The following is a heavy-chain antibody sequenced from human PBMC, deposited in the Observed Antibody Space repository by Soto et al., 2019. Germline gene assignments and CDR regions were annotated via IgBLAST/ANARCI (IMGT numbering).Heavy chain of an antibody. CDR2: ISTHDGTS. J-gene: IGHJ4*02. CDR3: ARDQVFEDSRGNLAGY. V-gene: IGHV1-18*01. Sequence: ASVKVSCKASGYTFTSYGMNWVRQVPGQGLEWMGWISTHDGTSNYAQKVQGRVTMTTDESTSTAYMELRSLRSDDTAVYYCARDQVFEDSRGNLAGYWGQGTLVTVSS. CDR1: GYTFTSYG. D-gene: IGHD3-22*01.